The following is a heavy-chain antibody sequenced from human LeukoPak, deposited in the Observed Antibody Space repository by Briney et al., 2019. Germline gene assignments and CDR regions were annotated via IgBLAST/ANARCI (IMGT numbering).Heavy chain of an antibody. CDR3: ARQGVIDHNWFDP. CDR1: GGSISSYY. J-gene: IGHJ5*02. D-gene: IGHD3-16*02. V-gene: IGHV4-59*01. CDR2: IYYSGST. Sequence: SETLSLTCTVSGGSISSYYWRWIRQPPGKGLEWIGYIYYSGSTNYNPSLKSRVTISVDTSKKQFSLKLSSVTAADTAVYYCARQGVIDHNWFDPWGQGTLVTVSS.